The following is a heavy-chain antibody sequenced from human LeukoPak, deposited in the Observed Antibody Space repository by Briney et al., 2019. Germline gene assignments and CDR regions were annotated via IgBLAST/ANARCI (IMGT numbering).Heavy chain of an antibody. V-gene: IGHV1-46*01. D-gene: IGHD5-18*01. J-gene: IGHJ4*02. CDR2: INPSGGST. CDR3: ARVVRWVDTAMDPGPFDY. CDR1: GHTFTSYY. Sequence: ASVKVSCKASGHTFTSYYMHWVRQAPGQGLEWMGIINPSGGSTSYAQKFQGRVTMTRDTSTSTVYMELSSLRSEDTAVYYCARVVRWVDTAMDPGPFDYWGQGTLVTVSS.